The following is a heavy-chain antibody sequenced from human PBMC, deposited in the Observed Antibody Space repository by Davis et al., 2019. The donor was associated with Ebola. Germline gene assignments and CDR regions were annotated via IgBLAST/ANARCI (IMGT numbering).Heavy chain of an antibody. CDR1: GFTFSSYW. D-gene: IGHD3-10*01. Sequence: GESLKISCAASGFTFSSYWMSWVRQAPGKGLEWVSDISGSGDSTYYADSVKGRFTISRDNSKNTLYLQMNSLSAEDTAEYYCARDYYAPNWGQGTLVTVS. CDR3: ARDYYAPN. CDR2: ISGSGDST. J-gene: IGHJ4*02. V-gene: IGHV3-23*01.